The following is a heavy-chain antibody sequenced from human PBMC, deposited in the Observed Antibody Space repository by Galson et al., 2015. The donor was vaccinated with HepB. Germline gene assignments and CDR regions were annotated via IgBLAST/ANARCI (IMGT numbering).Heavy chain of an antibody. Sequence: SVKVSCKASGYTFISYAVHWVRQAPGQRLEWMGWINAGNGNTKYSQKFQGRVTITRDTSASTAYMELSSLRSEDTAVYYSARTYYDILTGYVRDAFDIWGQGTMVTVSS. CDR1: GYTFISYA. D-gene: IGHD3-9*01. V-gene: IGHV1-3*01. J-gene: IGHJ3*02. CDR3: ARTYYDILTGYVRDAFDI. CDR2: INAGNGNT.